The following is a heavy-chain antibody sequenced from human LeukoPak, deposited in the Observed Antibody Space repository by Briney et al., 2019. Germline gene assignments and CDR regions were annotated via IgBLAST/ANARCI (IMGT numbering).Heavy chain of an antibody. D-gene: IGHD1-26*01. CDR3: ARDRGGSGSIDY. Sequence: ASVKVSCKASGYTLTSSHAHWVRQAPGQGLAWMGIINCGDGYTNYAQKFQGRVSVTSDTSTSTIYMELSSLRAEDTAIYYCARDRGGSGSIDYWGQGTLVTVSS. CDR2: INCGDGYT. J-gene: IGHJ4*02. CDR1: GYTLTSSH. V-gene: IGHV1-46*01.